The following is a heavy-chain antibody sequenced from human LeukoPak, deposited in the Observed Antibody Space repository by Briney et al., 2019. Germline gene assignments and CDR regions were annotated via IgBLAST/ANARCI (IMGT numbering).Heavy chain of an antibody. D-gene: IGHD3-10*01. J-gene: IGHJ4*02. CDR1: GFTFSGSA. CDR3: YTYYYGSGSYNPPFYFDY. Sequence: QAGGSLRLSCAASGFTFSGSAMHWVRQASGKGLEWVGRIRSKANSYATAYAASVKGRFTISRDDSKNTAYLQMNSLKTEDTAVYYCYTYYYGSGSYNPPFYFDYWGQGTLSPSPQ. CDR2: IRSKANSYAT. V-gene: IGHV3-73*01.